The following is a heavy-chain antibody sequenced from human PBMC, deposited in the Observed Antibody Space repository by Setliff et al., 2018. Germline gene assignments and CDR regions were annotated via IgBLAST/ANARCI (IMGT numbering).Heavy chain of an antibody. CDR3: ARAPPNRYSGSYEYFYMDV. J-gene: IGHJ6*03. CDR2: IYYSGST. CDR1: GGSISSYY. D-gene: IGHD1-26*01. V-gene: IGHV4-59*08. Sequence: SETLSLTCTVSGGSISSYYWSWIRQPPGKGLEWIGYIYYSGSTNYNPSLKSRGNISVDTSKNQFSLKLNSVTAADTAVYYCARAPPNRYSGSYEYFYMDVWGKGTTVTVSS.